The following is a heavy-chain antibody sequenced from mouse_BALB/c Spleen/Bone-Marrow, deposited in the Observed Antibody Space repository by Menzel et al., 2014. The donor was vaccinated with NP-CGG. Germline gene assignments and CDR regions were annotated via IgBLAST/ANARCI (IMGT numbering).Heavy chain of an antibody. CDR1: GYAFTNYL. J-gene: IGHJ4*01. D-gene: IGHD2-4*01. V-gene: IGHV1-54*01. CDR3: ARDGDYDEGYAMDY. Sequence: QVQLQQSGAELVRPGTSVKVSCKASGYAFTNYLIGWVKQRPGQGLEWIGVINPGSGGTNYNEKFKGKATLTADKSSSTAYMQLSSLASDDSAVYFCARDGDYDEGYAMDYWGKETSITDSS. CDR2: INPGSGGT.